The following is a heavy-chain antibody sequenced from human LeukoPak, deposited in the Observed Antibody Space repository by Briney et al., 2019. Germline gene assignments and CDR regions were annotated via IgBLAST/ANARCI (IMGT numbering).Heavy chain of an antibody. D-gene: IGHD2-2*01. J-gene: IGHJ6*04. CDR2: IPYDGSNK. Sequence: GGSLRLSCAASGFTFSSYGMHWVRQAPGKGLEWVTFIPYDGSNKYYADSVKGRFTISRDNSKNTLYLQMNSLRAEDTAVYYCAKAPADYCSSTSSSDVRGKGTTVTVSS. CDR3: AKAPADYCSSTSSSDV. CDR1: GFTFSSYG. V-gene: IGHV3-30*02.